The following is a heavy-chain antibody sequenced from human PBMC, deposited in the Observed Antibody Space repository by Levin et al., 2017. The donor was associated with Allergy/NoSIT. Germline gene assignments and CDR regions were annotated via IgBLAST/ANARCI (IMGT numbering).Heavy chain of an antibody. CDR2: INHSGST. D-gene: IGHD6-6*01. CDR1: GGSFSGYY. Sequence: SQTLSLTCAVYGGSFSGYYWSWIRQPPGKGLEWIGEINHSGSTNYNPSLKSRVTISVDTSKNQFSLKLSSVTAADTAVYYCARGPSSWANRRPEFDYWGQGTLVTVSS. CDR3: ARGPSSWANRRPEFDY. V-gene: IGHV4-34*01. J-gene: IGHJ4*02.